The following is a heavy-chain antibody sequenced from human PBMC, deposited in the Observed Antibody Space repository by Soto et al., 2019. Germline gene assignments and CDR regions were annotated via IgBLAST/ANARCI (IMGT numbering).Heavy chain of an antibody. CDR3: AKMRWEVAPX. V-gene: IGHV3-74*03. CDR1: GFTFGNFW. Sequence: PGGSLRLSCSDSGFTFGNFWIHWVRQAPGKGLEWVSHIGTDGTDIVYADSVKVRFIISRDKARNTVYLQMNSLEAEDTAVYYCAKMRWEVAPXWGQGTLVTVSX. J-gene: IGHJ4*02. CDR2: IGTDGTDI. D-gene: IGHD1-26*01.